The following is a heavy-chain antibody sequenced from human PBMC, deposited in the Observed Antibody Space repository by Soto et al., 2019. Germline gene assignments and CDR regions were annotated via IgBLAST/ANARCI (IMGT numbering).Heavy chain of an antibody. CDR2: LSGSVGGT. Sequence: LRLSCAASGFTFRNYDLPSVRQAPGTGLQWVSFLSGSVGGTYYADSVKGRFTISRDNSKNTLYLQMNSLRAEDTAVYYCAALGPARGLASWGQGTLVTVSS. CDR1: GFTFRNYD. CDR3: AALGPARGLAS. V-gene: IGHV3-23*01. D-gene: IGHD1-26*01. J-gene: IGHJ4*02.